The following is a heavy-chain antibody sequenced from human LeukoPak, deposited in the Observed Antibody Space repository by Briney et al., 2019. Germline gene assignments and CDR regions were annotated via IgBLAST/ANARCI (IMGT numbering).Heavy chain of an antibody. J-gene: IGHJ4*02. CDR2: IYYSGST. CDR1: GGSISSYY. V-gene: IGHV4-59*06. Sequence: SETLSLTCTVSGGSISSYYWSWIRQHPGKGLEWIGYIYYSGSTYYNPSLKSRVTISVDTSKNQFSLKLSSVTAADTAVYYCASAGIAAAGYYFDYWGQGTLVTVSS. D-gene: IGHD6-13*01. CDR3: ASAGIAAAGYYFDY.